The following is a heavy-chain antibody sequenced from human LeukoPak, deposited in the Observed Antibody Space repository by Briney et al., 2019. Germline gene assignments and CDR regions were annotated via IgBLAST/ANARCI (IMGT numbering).Heavy chain of an antibody. J-gene: IGHJ3*02. D-gene: IGHD3-22*01. V-gene: IGHV1-18*01. Sequence: ASVKVSGKASGYTFTSYGISWVRQAPGQGLEWMGWISAYNGNTNYAQKLQGRVTMTTDTSTSTAYMELRSLRSDDTAVYYCARVYYDSSGPGEDAFDIWGQGTMVTVSS. CDR2: ISAYNGNT. CDR1: GYTFTSYG. CDR3: ARVYYDSSGPGEDAFDI.